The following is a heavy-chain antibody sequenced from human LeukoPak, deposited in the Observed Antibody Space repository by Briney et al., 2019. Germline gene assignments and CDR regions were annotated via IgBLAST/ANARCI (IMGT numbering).Heavy chain of an antibody. Sequence: GGSLRLSCVASGFTFSSYGMHWVRQAPGKGLEWVAVISYDGSNKYYADSVKGRFTISRDNSKNTLYLQMNSLRAEDTAVYYCAKVVQYSSSWYGSYYYGMDVWGKGTTVTVSS. CDR3: AKVVQYSSSWYGSYYYGMDV. CDR1: GFTFSSYG. D-gene: IGHD6-13*01. CDR2: ISYDGSNK. J-gene: IGHJ6*04. V-gene: IGHV3-30*18.